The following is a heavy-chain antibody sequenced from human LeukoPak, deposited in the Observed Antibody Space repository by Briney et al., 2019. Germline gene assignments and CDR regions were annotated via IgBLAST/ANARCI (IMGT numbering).Heavy chain of an antibody. CDR3: ARVRRYCSSTSCYAPLFDY. J-gene: IGHJ4*02. CDR2: ISAYNGTT. Sequence: GASVKVSCKASGYTFTSYGISWVRQAPGQGLEWMGWISAYNGTTNYAQKLQGIVTMTTDTSTRTAYMELRSLKSGDTAVYCCARVRRYCSSTSCYAPLFDYWGQGTLVTVSS. D-gene: IGHD2-2*01. CDR1: GYTFTSYG. V-gene: IGHV1-18*01.